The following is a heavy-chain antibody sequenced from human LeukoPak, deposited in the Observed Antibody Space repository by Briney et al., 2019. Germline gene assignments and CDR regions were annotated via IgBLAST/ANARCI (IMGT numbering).Heavy chain of an antibody. V-gene: IGHV3-23*01. CDR1: GFTFSSYE. D-gene: IGHD1-26*01. CDR2: ISGSAGRA. CDR3: AKEYSGTFSPFPSYFDC. J-gene: IGHJ4*02. Sequence: GGSLRLSCSASGFTFSSYEMNWVRQAPGKGLEWVSAISGSAGRAYYADSVKGRFTISRDNSKNTLYLQMNSLRAEDTAVYYCAKEYSGTFSPFPSYFDCWGQGTLVTVSS.